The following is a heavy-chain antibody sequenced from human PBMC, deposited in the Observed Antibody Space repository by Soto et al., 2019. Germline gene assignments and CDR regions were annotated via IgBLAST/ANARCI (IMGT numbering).Heavy chain of an antibody. CDR3: VRDRGYSYGSFGS. CDR1: GGGMSGYY. Sequence: QVQLQESGRGLVKPSETLSLTCIVSGGGMSGYYWSWVRQSAGKELEWIGRIFSDGTANYHPSLNSRGSMSVDTSKNQVSLKLTSLTAADTAIYYCVRDRGYSYGSFGSWGQGVMVTVSS. D-gene: IGHD5-18*01. CDR2: IFSDGTA. V-gene: IGHV4-4*07. J-gene: IGHJ4*02.